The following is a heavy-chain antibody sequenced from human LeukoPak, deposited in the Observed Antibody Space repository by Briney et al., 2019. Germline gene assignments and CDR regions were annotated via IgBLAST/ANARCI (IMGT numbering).Heavy chain of an antibody. Sequence: PGGSLRLSCTASGFTFSYYAMHWVRQAPGKGLEWVAVLSYDGINKYYADSVKGRFTISRDNSKNTLYLQTNSLRAEDTAVYYCARGGSSSSYYFYYGIDVWGQGTTVTVSS. J-gene: IGHJ6*02. D-gene: IGHD6-6*01. CDR2: LSYDGINK. V-gene: IGHV3-30-3*01. CDR1: GFTFSYYA. CDR3: ARGGSSSSYYFYYGIDV.